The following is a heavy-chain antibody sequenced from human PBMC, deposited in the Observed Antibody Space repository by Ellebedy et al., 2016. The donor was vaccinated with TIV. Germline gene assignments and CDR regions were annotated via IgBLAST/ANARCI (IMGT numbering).Heavy chain of an antibody. CDR1: GLSFSDHF. V-gene: IGHV3-72*01. J-gene: IGHJ4*02. CDR3: ARIGYSSSDFDF. Sequence: GESLKISCATSGLSFSDHFMDWVRQAPGKGLEWDGRIGDKANSHFTQYAASVKGRFTISRDDSKNSLSLQMNSLNTEDTALYYCARIGYSSSDFDFWGQGTLVTVSS. D-gene: IGHD4-23*01. CDR2: IGDKANSHFT.